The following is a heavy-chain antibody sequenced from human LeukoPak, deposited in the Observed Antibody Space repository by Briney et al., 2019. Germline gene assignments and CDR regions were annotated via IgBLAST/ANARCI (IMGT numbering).Heavy chain of an antibody. D-gene: IGHD1-26*01. CDR2: IYSGGST. CDR3: AREKAGATFS. CDR1: GITVSSNY. Sequence: GGSLRLSCAASGITVSSNYMSWVRQAPGKGLEWVSVIYSGGSTYYADPVKGRFTISRDNSKNTLYLQMNSLRAEDTAVYYCAREKAGATFSWGQGTLVTVSS. V-gene: IGHV3-53*01. J-gene: IGHJ5*02.